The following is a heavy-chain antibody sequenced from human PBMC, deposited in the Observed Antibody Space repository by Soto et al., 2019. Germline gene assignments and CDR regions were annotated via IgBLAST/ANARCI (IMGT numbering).Heavy chain of an antibody. CDR1: GFTFSGFA. D-gene: IGHD4-4*01. CDR3: ANSNFVWYYFDY. Sequence: GGSLRLSCAASGFTFSGFALHWVRQAPGKGLEWVSVISYDGRNKYYADSVKGRFTITRDNSKNTLYLQMNSLRVEDTAVYYCANSNFVWYYFDYWGQGTLVTVSS. CDR2: ISYDGRNK. J-gene: IGHJ4*02. V-gene: IGHV3-30*04.